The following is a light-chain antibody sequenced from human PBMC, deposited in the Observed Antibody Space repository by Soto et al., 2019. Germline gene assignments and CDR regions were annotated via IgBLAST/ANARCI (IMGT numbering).Light chain of an antibody. CDR2: ATF. V-gene: IGKV1-39*01. J-gene: IGKJ1*01. CDR3: QQTYTPPTWT. CDR1: QPISRY. Sequence: DFQMTQSPSSLSASVGDRVTITCRASQPISRYLNWYQHKPGTAPKLLIYATFTLQRGVPSRFRGSGSGTDFSLTISGLQPEDFATYYCQQTYTPPTWTFGPGTRVEIK.